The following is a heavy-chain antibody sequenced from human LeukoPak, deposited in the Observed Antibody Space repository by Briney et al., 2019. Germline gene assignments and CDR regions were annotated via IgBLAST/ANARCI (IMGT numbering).Heavy chain of an antibody. D-gene: IGHD5-18*01. V-gene: IGHV3-7*01. Sequence: GGSLRLSCAASGFTFSSYWMSCVRQAPGKGLEWVANIKQDGSEKYYVDSVKGRFTISRDNAKNSLYLQMNSLRAEDTAVYYCARDIGYGYGYGFDYWGQGTLVTVSS. J-gene: IGHJ4*02. CDR2: IKQDGSEK. CDR1: GFTFSSYW. CDR3: ARDIGYGYGYGFDY.